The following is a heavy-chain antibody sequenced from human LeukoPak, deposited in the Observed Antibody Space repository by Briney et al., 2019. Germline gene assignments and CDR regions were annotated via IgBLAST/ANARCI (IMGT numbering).Heavy chain of an antibody. J-gene: IGHJ6*02. Sequence: SETLSLTCTVSGGSISSGGYYWSWIRQPPGKGLEWIGYLYYTGTTYYNPSLKSRIIISVDTSKTQFSLRLSSVSAADTAIYYCARDLGVRGMDVWGQGTTVTVSS. CDR2: LYYTGTT. CDR1: GGSISSGGYY. V-gene: IGHV4-31*03. CDR3: ARDLGVRGMDV. D-gene: IGHD2-21*01.